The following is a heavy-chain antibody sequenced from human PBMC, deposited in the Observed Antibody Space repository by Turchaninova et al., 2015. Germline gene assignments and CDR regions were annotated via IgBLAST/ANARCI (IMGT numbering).Heavy chain of an antibody. D-gene: IGHD4-23*01. Sequence: QLQLQESGPGLVKPSETLSLTCPVSGASIRSSDYSWGWLRQPPGKGLEWIGIIYYSGSTYYNPSLKSRVTRSVDTSKNQFSLNLSSVTAADTAVYYCARDGRNSYYFDYWGQGTLVAVSS. CDR2: IYYSGST. CDR3: ARDGRNSYYFDY. J-gene: IGHJ4*02. CDR1: GASIRSSDYS. V-gene: IGHV4-39*07.